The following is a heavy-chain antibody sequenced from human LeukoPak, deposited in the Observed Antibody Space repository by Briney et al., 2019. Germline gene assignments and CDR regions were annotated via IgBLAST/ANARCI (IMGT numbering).Heavy chain of an antibody. V-gene: IGHV3-30*04. CDR3: ARDTVAGRGFDY. Sequence: GGSLRLSRAASGFTFSSYEMNWVRQAPGKGLEWVAVISYDGSNKYYADSVKGRFTISRDNSKNTLYLQMNSLRAEDTAVYYCARDTVAGRGFDYWGQGTLVTVSS. CDR2: ISYDGSNK. CDR1: GFTFSSYE. D-gene: IGHD6-19*01. J-gene: IGHJ4*02.